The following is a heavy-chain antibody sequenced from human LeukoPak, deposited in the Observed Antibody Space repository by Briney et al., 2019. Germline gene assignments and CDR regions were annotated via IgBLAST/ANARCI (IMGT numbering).Heavy chain of an antibody. CDR2: IYYSGST. Sequence: GSLRLSCAASGFTFSSYEMNWVRQPPGKGLEWIGSIYYSGSTYYNPSLKSRVTISVDTSKNQFSLKLSSVTAADTAVYYCAREPGYWGQGTLVTVSS. J-gene: IGHJ4*02. V-gene: IGHV4-39*07. CDR1: GFTFSSYE. CDR3: AREPGY.